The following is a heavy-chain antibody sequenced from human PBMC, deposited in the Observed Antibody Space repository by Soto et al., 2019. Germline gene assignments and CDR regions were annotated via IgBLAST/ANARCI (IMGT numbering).Heavy chain of an antibody. CDR1: GYVFTSDV. J-gene: IGHJ5*02. Sequence: QVPLVQSGAVVKKPGASVKVSCKASGYVFTSDVITWVRQAPGQGLEWMGWISPINGNTNYAQKFEGRVTMTKDTSTSTAYMELRSLRSDDTAVYYCAKGEGQYDWLDPWGQGTLVTVSS. CDR2: ISPINGNT. V-gene: IGHV1-18*01. CDR3: AKGEGQYDWLDP. D-gene: IGHD4-4*01.